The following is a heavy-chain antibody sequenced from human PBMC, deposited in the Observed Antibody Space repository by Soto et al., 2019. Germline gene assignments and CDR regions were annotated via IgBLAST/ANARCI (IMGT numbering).Heavy chain of an antibody. CDR3: VTGDHADD. Sequence: EVQLVESGGALVRPGESLRLSCAASGITTSTYWMGWFRQSPGRGLEWVPTIKDDGTEKHYMDSLKGRFTISRDNAINSLYLQISSLRDEDTAVYFCVTGDHADDWGQGTLVTVSS. CDR2: IKDDGTEK. J-gene: IGHJ4*02. CDR1: GITTSTYW. D-gene: IGHD3-10*01. V-gene: IGHV3-7*03.